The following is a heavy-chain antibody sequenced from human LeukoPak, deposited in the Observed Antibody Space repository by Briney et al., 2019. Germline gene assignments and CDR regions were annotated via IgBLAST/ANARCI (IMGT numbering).Heavy chain of an antibody. CDR1: VFTFSSYS. Sequence: AGVSLRLSCAASVFTFSSYSMNWVRQAPGKGLEWVSSISSGSKYIYNADSVKGRFTISRDNAKNSLYLQMNSLRAEDTAVYYCARALSYSYGSMDFWGQGTLVIVSS. J-gene: IGHJ4*02. V-gene: IGHV3-21*01. CDR2: ISSGSKYI. CDR3: ARALSYSYGSMDF. D-gene: IGHD5-18*01.